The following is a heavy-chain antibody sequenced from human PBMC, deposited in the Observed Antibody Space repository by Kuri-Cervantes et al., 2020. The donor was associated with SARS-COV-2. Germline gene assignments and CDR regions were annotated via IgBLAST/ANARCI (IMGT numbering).Heavy chain of an antibody. CDR1: GGTFSSYA. J-gene: IGHJ6*03. CDR3: ARNPHSLTSYYYYYMDV. Sequence: SVKVSCRASGGTFSSYAISWVRQAPGQGLEWMGGIIPIFGTANYAQKFQGRVTITADESTSTAYMELSSLRSEDTAVYYCARNPHSLTSYYYYYMDVWGKGTTVTVSS. V-gene: IGHV1-69*13. D-gene: IGHD4/OR15-4a*01. CDR2: IIPIFGTA.